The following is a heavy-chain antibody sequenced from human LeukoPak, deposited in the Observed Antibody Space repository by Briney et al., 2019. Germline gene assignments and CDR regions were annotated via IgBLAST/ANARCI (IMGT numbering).Heavy chain of an antibody. Sequence: SETLSLTCTVSGGSISSHYWSWIRQPPGKGLEWIGYIYYSGSTNYNPSLKSRVTISVDTSKNQFSLKLSSVTAADTAVYYCARARLLYWFDPWGQGTLVTVSS. CDR2: IYYSGST. CDR3: ARARLLYWFDP. J-gene: IGHJ5*02. CDR1: GGSISSHY. V-gene: IGHV4-59*11. D-gene: IGHD2-21*02.